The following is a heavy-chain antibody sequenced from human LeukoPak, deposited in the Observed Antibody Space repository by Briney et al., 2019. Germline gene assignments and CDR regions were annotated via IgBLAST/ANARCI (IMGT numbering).Heavy chain of an antibody. D-gene: IGHD3-10*01. CDR1: GFTFGSYT. CDR2: ISSTSTT. V-gene: IGHV3-48*02. Sequence: GGSLRLSCAVSGFTFGSYTMNWVRQAPGKGLEWVSHISSTSTTYYADSVKGRFTTSRDNAKNLLYLQMNSLRDEDTAIYYCAAAGDYWGQGTLVTVSS. J-gene: IGHJ4*02. CDR3: AAAGDY.